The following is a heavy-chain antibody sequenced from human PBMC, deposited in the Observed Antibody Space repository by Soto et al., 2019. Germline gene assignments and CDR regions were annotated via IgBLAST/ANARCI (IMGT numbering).Heavy chain of an antibody. CDR2: INPNSGGT. CDR1: GYTFTGYY. CDR3: ARAVYDFWSGYDY. J-gene: IGHJ4*02. V-gene: IGHV1-2*04. Sequence: QVQLVQSGAEVKKPGASVKVSCKASGYTFTGYYMHWVRQAPGQGLEWMGWINPNSGGTNYAQKFQGWVTMTRDTSIITAYMELSRLRSDDTAVYYCARAVYDFWSGYDYWGQGTLVTVSS. D-gene: IGHD3-3*01.